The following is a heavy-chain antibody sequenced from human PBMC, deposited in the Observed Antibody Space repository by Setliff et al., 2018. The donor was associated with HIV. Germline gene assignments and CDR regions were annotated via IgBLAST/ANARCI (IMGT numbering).Heavy chain of an antibody. V-gene: IGHV4-34*01. D-gene: IGHD1-26*01. CDR2: INHSGST. Sequence: SETLSLTCAVFGGSFTDYYWIWIRQPPEKGLGWIGEINHSGSTHHNPSLKSRFIISVDTSKNQFSLKVNSMTAADTAVYYCARGARLLAAYSDRWDYFYMAVWGKGTTVTVSS. CDR1: GGSFTDYY. CDR3: ARGARLLAAYSDRWDYFYMAV. J-gene: IGHJ6*03.